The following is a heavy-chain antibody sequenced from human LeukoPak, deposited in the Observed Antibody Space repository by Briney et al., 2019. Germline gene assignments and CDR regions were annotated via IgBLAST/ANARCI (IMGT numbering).Heavy chain of an antibody. CDR2: IIPIFGTA. J-gene: IGHJ6*03. CDR3: AGHCSGGSCYDPYYYYMDV. Sequence: SVKVSCKASGGTFSSYAISWVRQAPGQGLEWMGGIIPIFGTANYAQKFQGRVTITADKSTSTAYMELSSLRSEDTAVYYCAGHCSGGSCYDPYYYYMDVWGKGTTVTVSS. CDR1: GGTFSSYA. V-gene: IGHV1-69*06. D-gene: IGHD2-15*01.